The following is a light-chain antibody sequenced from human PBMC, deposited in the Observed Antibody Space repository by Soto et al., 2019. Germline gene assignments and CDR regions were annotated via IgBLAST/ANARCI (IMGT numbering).Light chain of an antibody. V-gene: IGKV1-39*01. CDR3: QQSYSIPPT. CDR1: QSISTY. J-gene: IGKJ1*01. CDR2: VTS. Sequence: DIQMTQSPSSLSASVGDRVTITCRASQSISTYLNWYQQRPGKAPKLLMQVTSSLQSGVPSRFRGFGSATDFTVTIIILQPEDIATYYCQQSYSIPPTFGQGTKVEIK.